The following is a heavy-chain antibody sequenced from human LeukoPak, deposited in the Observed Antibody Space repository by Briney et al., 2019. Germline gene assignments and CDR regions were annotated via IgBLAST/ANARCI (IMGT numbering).Heavy chain of an antibody. CDR3: ARVYYGSGSLYYYYYYMDV. Sequence: GGSLRLSCAASGFTLSSNYMSWVRQAPGKGLEWVSVIYSGGRTYYADYVKGRFTISRDNSKNTLYLQMNSLRAEDTAVYYCARVYYGSGSLYYYYYYMDVWGKGTTVTISS. CDR1: GFTLSSNY. CDR2: IYSGGRT. D-gene: IGHD3-10*01. V-gene: IGHV3-53*01. J-gene: IGHJ6*03.